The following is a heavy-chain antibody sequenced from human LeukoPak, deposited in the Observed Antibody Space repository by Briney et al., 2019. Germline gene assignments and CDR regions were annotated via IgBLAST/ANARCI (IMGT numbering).Heavy chain of an antibody. V-gene: IGHV4-59*01. D-gene: IGHD3-16*02. J-gene: IGHJ4*02. CDR3: ARYIWGSYPTFEDY. CDR1: GFTFSDYY. CDR2: ISYSGST. Sequence: PGGSLRLSCAASGFTFSDYYMSWIRQAPGKGLEWIGYISYSGSTNYNPSLKSRVTISVDTSKNQLSLKLNSVTAADTAVYYCARYIWGSYPTFEDYWGQGSLVTVSS.